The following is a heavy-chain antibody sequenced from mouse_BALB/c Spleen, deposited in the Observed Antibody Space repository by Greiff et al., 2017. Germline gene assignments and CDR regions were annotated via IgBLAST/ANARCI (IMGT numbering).Heavy chain of an antibody. V-gene: IGHV1-15*01. Sequence: QVQLQQSGAELVRPGASVTLSCKASGYTFTDYEMHWVKQTPVHGLEWIGAIDPETGGTAYNQKFKGKATLTADKSSSTAYMELRSLTSEDSAVYYCARDYGSPSWAMDYWGQGTSVTVSS. CDR2: IDPETGGT. D-gene: IGHD1-1*01. CDR1: GYTFTDYE. J-gene: IGHJ4*01. CDR3: ARDYGSPSWAMDY.